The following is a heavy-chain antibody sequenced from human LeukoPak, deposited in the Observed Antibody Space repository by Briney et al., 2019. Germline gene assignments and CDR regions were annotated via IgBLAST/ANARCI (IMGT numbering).Heavy chain of an antibody. CDR3: ARDSTGYPYDAFDI. J-gene: IGHJ3*02. Sequence: GGSLRLSCAASGFTFSSYCMNWVRQAPGKGLEWVSSISSSSSYIYYADSVKGRFTISRDNAKNSLYLQMNSLRAEDTAVYYCARDSTGYPYDAFDIWGQGTMVTVSS. D-gene: IGHD6-25*01. V-gene: IGHV3-21*01. CDR1: GFTFSSYC. CDR2: ISSSSSYI.